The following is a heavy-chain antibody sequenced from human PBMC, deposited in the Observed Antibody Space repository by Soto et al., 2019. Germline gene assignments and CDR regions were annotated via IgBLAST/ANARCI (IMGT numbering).Heavy chain of an antibody. J-gene: IGHJ6*02. Sequence: EVQLVESGGGLVKPGGSLRLSCAASAFTFSSYNMNWVRQAPGKGLEWVSSISSSNSNIYYADSVKGRFTISRDNAKNSLYLQMNSLRAEDTAVYYCARRRTGANYYGLDVWGQGTTVTVSS. CDR2: ISSSNSNI. CDR1: AFTFSSYN. CDR3: ARRRTGANYYGLDV. V-gene: IGHV3-21*01. D-gene: IGHD2-8*02.